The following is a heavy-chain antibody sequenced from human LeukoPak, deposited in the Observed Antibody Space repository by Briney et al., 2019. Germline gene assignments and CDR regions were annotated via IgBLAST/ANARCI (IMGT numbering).Heavy chain of an antibody. V-gene: IGHV3-7*01. CDR2: IKEDGSSE. Sequence: GGSLRLSCAASGLTFSSDMMTWVRQAPGKGLEWVANIKEDGSSEHYVASVQGRFTISRDNARNSLYLQMNSLRAEDTAVYFCARDTGWLQLGDWGQGTLVIVSS. CDR3: ARDTGWLQLGD. J-gene: IGHJ4*02. CDR1: GLTFSSDM. D-gene: IGHD5-24*01.